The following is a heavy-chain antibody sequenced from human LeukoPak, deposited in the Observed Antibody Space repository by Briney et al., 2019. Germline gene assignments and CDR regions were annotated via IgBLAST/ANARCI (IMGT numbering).Heavy chain of an antibody. CDR2: INHSGST. J-gene: IGHJ4*02. Sequence: PSETVSLTCGVSGGSFSDHYWMWIRQPPGKGLEWIGEINHSGSTNYNPSLKSRVIMSVDTPKDQFSLKLSSVTAADTAVYYCARSGYTRRFIDYWGQGTLVTVSS. CDR3: ARSGYTRRFIDY. D-gene: IGHD5-24*01. V-gene: IGHV4-34*01. CDR1: GGSFSDHY.